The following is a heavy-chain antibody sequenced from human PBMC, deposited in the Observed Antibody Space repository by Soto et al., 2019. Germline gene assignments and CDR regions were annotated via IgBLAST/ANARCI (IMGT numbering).Heavy chain of an antibody. D-gene: IGHD2-2*01. CDR3: ARDLAIGYCRSTSCPNYYYYGMDV. V-gene: IGHV3-74*01. Sequence: EVQLVESGGGLVQPGGSLRLSCAASGFTFSSYWMHWVRQAPGKGLVWVSRINSDGSSTSYADSVKGRFTISRDNAKNTLYLQMNSLRAEDTAVYYCARDLAIGYCRSTSCPNYYYYGMDVWGQGTTVTVSS. J-gene: IGHJ6*02. CDR2: INSDGSST. CDR1: GFTFSSYW.